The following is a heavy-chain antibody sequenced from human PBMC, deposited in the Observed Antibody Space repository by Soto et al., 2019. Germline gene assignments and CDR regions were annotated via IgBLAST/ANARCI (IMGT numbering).Heavy chain of an antibody. V-gene: IGHV4-30-4*03. CDR3: ATIGVSGYLAV. CDR2: ISHSGST. D-gene: IGHD3-16*02. CDR1: RDSMSSGDYY. J-gene: IGHJ6*02. Sequence: TLSLTCNVSRDSMSSGDYYWSWIRQPPGKGLEWLADISHSGSTDYNPSLKSRLSISGDTSKNHFSLTLTSVTAADAAVYYCATIGVSGYLAVWGQGTTVTVS.